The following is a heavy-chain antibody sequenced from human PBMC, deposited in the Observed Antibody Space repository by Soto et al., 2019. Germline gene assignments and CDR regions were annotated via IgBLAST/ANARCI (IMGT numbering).Heavy chain of an antibody. CDR2: ISYDGSNK. V-gene: IGHV3-30*03. Sequence: PGGSLRLSCAASGVTFSSYGMHWVRQAPGKGLEWVAVISYDGSNKYYADSVKGRFTISRDNSKNTLYLQMNSLRAEDTAVYYCATERTDDYGDYRDYYYGMDVWGQGTTLTVSS. CDR3: ATERTDDYGDYRDYYYGMDV. CDR1: GVTFSSYG. J-gene: IGHJ6*02. D-gene: IGHD4-17*01.